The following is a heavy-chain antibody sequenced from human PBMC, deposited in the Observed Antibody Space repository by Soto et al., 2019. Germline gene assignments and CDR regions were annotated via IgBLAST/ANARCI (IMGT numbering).Heavy chain of an antibody. V-gene: IGHV3-74*01. D-gene: IGHD2-21*02. CDR3: ARAAYCGGDCLYDAFDI. CDR2: INSDGRST. J-gene: IGHJ3*02. Sequence: PGGSLRLSCAASGFTFSSYWMHWVRQAPGKGLVWVSRINSDGRSTSYADSVKGRFTISRDNAKNTLYLQMNSLRAEDTAVYYCARAAYCGGDCLYDAFDIWGQGTMVTVSS. CDR1: GFTFSSYW.